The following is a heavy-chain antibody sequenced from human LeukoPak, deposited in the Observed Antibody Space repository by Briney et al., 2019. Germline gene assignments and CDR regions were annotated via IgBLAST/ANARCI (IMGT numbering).Heavy chain of an antibody. CDR2: IYYSGNSGNT. Sequence: PSESLSLTCTVSGGSINNDNYYWGWIRQSPGKGLEWIGNIYYSGNSGNTYYNPSLKSRVTISVDTAKNQFSLNLSSVTAADTALYYCARLRDTGGYYFYYYFDSGGLGTLVSVSS. V-gene: IGHV4-39*01. D-gene: IGHD3-22*01. CDR1: GGSINNDNYY. CDR3: ARLRDTGGYYFYYYFDS. J-gene: IGHJ4*02.